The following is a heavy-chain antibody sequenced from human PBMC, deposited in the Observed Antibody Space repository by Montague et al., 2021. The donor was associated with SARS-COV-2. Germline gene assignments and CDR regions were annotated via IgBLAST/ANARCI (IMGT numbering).Heavy chain of an antibody. CDR1: GGSFSGYY. V-gene: IGHV4-34*01. Sequence: SETLSLTCAVYGGSFSGYYWSWIRQPPGKGLEWIGAINHSGSTNYNPSLKGRVTISVDTSKNQFSLKLSSVTAADTAVYYCARVHYSGSWYGIRYCFDYWGQGTLVTVSS. CDR2: INHSGST. CDR3: ARVHYSGSWYGIRYCFDY. J-gene: IGHJ4*02. D-gene: IGHD6-13*01.